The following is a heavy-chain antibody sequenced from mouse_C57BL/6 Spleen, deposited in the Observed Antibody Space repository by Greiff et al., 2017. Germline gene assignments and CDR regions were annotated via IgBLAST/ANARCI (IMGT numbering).Heavy chain of an antibody. CDR3: ARDWDYGSRGFDY. CDR2: ISDGGSYT. J-gene: IGHJ2*01. Sequence: EVQGVESGGGLVKPGGSLKLSCAASGFTFSSYAMSWVRQTPEKRLEWVATISDGGSYTYYPDNVKGRFTISRDNAKNNLYLQMSHLKSEDTAMYYCARDWDYGSRGFDYWGQGTTLTVSS. D-gene: IGHD1-1*01. V-gene: IGHV5-4*01. CDR1: GFTFSSYA.